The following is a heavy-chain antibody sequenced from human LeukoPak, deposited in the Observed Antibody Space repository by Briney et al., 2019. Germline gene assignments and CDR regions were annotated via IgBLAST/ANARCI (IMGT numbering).Heavy chain of an antibody. V-gene: IGHV4-59*12. CDR3: AREATYSSSSAALDY. CDR1: GGSISSYY. Sequence: SETLSLTCTVSGGSISSYYWSWIRQPPGKGLEWIGYIYYSGSTNYNPSLKSRVTISVDTSKNQFSLKLSSVTAADTAVYYCAREATYSSSSAALDYWGQGTLVTVSS. D-gene: IGHD6-6*01. CDR2: IYYSGST. J-gene: IGHJ4*02.